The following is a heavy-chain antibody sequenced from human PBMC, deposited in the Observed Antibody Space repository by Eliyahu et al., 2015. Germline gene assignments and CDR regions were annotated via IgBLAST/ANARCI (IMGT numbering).Heavy chain of an antibody. Sequence: EEQLVESGGGXVQPGGSLXLSCAASGXTFGYRWMSWXRQAXGKGLEWVANIKEDGSEKYYVDSVKGRFTISRDNAKNSLYLQMNSLRAEDTAVYYCARDSWYTVDIWGQGTKVTVSS. CDR2: IKEDGSEK. J-gene: IGHJ3*02. D-gene: IGHD2-2*02. CDR3: ARDSWYTVDI. V-gene: IGHV3-7*03. CDR1: GXTFGYRW.